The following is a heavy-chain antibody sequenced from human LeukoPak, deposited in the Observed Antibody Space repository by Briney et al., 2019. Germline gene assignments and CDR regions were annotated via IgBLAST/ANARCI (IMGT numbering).Heavy chain of an antibody. CDR3: ARVQSFDGSTWSIPTY. J-gene: IGHJ4*02. Sequence: PGGSLRLSCAASGFTFSTYAMSWVRQAPGEGLEWVSSISGSGSSTYYADSLKGRFTTSRDNAKNSLQLQMDSLRAEDTAVYYCARVQSFDGSTWSIPTYWGQGTLVTVSS. CDR2: ISGSGSST. CDR1: GFTFSTYA. V-gene: IGHV3-21*01. D-gene: IGHD6-13*01.